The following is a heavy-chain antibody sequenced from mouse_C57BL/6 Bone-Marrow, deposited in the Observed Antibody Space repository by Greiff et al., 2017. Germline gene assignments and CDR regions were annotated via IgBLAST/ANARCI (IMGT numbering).Heavy chain of an antibody. J-gene: IGHJ3*01. CDR3: VRPTAQGPLAY. CDR2: IRSKSSNYAT. D-gene: IGHD3-2*02. Sequence: EVQVVESGGGLVQPKGSLKLSCAASGFTFNTYAMHWVRQAPGKGLEWVARIRSKSSNYATYYADSVKDRFTISRDDSQSMLYLQMNNLKPADTAMDFCVRPTAQGPLAYWGQGTLVTVSA. V-gene: IGHV10-3*01. CDR1: GFTFNTYA.